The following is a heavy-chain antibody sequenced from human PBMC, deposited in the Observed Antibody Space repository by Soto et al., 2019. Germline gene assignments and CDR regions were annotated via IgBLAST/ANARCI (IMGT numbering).Heavy chain of an antibody. CDR1: GGSISSSSYY. Sequence: QLQLQESGPGLVKPSETLSLTCTVSGGSISSSSYYWGWIRQPPGKGLEWIGSIYYSGSTYYNPSLKSRVTISVDTSKNQFSLKLSSVTAADTAVYYCARHSTKWLCDTGPYFDYWGQGTLVTVSS. CDR2: IYYSGST. CDR3: ARHSTKWLCDTGPYFDY. J-gene: IGHJ4*02. V-gene: IGHV4-39*01. D-gene: IGHD3-22*01.